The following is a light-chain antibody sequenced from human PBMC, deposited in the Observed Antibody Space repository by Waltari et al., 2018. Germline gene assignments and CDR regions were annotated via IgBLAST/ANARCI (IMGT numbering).Light chain of an antibody. Sequence: NNKNFCCWYKQKPGQPPKLLIYWASTRESGVPDRCSGSGSGTDFTLTISSLQAEDVAVYYCQQYYSTPPTFGQGTKLEIK. CDR3: QQYYSTPPT. J-gene: IGKJ2*01. V-gene: IGKV4-1*01. CDR1: NNKNF. CDR2: WAS.